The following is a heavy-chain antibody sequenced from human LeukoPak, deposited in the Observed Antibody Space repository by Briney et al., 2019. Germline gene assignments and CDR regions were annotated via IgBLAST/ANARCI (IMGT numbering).Heavy chain of an antibody. V-gene: IGHV3-30*02. CDR3: AKIVGSGSRTF. CDR2: IQYDGIDK. Sequence: GGSLRLSCLASGFTFTHFGMHWVRRAPGKGLEWVTFIQYDGIDKYYADSVKGRFSISRDDSKNTIYLQMNSLKPEDTAVYYCAKIVGSGSRTFWGQGTLVIVSS. D-gene: IGHD1-26*01. CDR1: GFTFTHFG. J-gene: IGHJ4*02.